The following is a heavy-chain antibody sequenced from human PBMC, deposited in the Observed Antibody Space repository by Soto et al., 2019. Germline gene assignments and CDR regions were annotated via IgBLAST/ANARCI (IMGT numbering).Heavy chain of an antibody. J-gene: IGHJ4*02. Sequence: GGSLRLSCAASGFTFSSYSMNWVRQAPGKGLEWVSYISSSSSTIYYADSVKGRFTISRDNAKNSLYLQMNSLRAEDTAVYYCASVVPAAFTWGQGTLVTVSS. V-gene: IGHV3-48*01. D-gene: IGHD2-2*01. CDR1: GFTFSSYS. CDR2: ISSSSSTI. CDR3: ASVVPAAFT.